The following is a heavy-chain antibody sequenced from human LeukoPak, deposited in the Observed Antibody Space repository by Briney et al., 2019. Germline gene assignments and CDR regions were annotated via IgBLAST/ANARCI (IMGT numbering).Heavy chain of an antibody. CDR2: IYYSGST. Sequence: SETLSLTCTVSGGSISSGDYYWSWIRQPPGKGLEWIGYIYYSGSTYYNPSLKSRVNISLDTSKNKFSLKLSSVTAADTAVYYCARDGRITIPNDFWSGYYSPIMDVWGKGTTVTVSS. CDR1: GGSISSGDYY. D-gene: IGHD3-3*01. J-gene: IGHJ6*03. V-gene: IGHV4-30-4*08. CDR3: ARDGRITIPNDFWSGYYSPIMDV.